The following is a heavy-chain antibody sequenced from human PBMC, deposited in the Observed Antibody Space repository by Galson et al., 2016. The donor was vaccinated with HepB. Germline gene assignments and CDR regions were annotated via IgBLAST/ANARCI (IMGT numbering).Heavy chain of an antibody. J-gene: IGHJ6*02. V-gene: IGHV3-21*04. CDR2: IDSRSLFI. CDR1: GFTLRTFS. CDR3: ARGEYDFWSGYYYGMDV. D-gene: IGHD3-3*01. Sequence: SLRLSCAASGFTLRTFSVSWIRQAPGKGLEWVSSIDSRSLFIYQADSVKGRFTISRDNAKNSAYLQMNSLRAEDTALYYCARGEYDFWSGYYYGMDVWGQGTTVTVSS.